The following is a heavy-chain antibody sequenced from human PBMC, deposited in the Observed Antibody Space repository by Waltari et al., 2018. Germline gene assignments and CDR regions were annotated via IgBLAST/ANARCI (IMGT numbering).Heavy chain of an antibody. Sequence: QVQLVESGGGVVQPGRSLRLSCAASGFTFSSYAMHWVRQAPGKGLEWVAVISYDGSNKYYADSVKGRFTISRDNSKNTLYLQMNSLRAEDTAVYYCAKDRIGFRETPPDYWGQGTLVTVSS. J-gene: IGHJ4*02. D-gene: IGHD3-10*01. CDR3: AKDRIGFRETPPDY. V-gene: IGHV3-30-3*01. CDR1: GFTFSSYA. CDR2: ISYDGSNK.